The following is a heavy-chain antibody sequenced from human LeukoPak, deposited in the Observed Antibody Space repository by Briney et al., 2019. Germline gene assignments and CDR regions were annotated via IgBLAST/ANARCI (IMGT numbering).Heavy chain of an antibody. Sequence: PSETLSLTCTVSGGSISGSSYYWGWIRQPPGKGLEWIGSIYYSGSTYYNPSLKSRVTISVDTSKNQFSLKLNSVTATDTAVYYCARGVGYCSGSSCYRYWYFDLWGRGTLVTVSS. CDR1: GGSISGSSYY. J-gene: IGHJ2*01. D-gene: IGHD2-15*01. CDR3: ARGVGYCSGSSCYRYWYFDL. CDR2: IYYSGST. V-gene: IGHV4-39*02.